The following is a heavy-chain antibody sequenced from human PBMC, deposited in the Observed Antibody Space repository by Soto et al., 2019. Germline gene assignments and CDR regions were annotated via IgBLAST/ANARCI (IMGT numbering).Heavy chain of an antibody. D-gene: IGHD4-17*01. CDR1: GFTFSRYA. CDR2: ISGSGGST. V-gene: IGHV3-23*01. Sequence: EVQLLESGGGLVQPGGSLRLSCGASGFTFSRYAMSWVRQAPGKGLEWVSAISGSGGSTYYADSVKGRFTISRDNSKNTLYLQMNSLRAEDRAVYYCAKDPVHGGPDGDVWGQGTTVTVSS. J-gene: IGHJ6*02. CDR3: AKDPVHGGPDGDV.